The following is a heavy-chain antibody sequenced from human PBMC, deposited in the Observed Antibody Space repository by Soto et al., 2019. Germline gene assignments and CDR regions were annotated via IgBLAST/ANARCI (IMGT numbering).Heavy chain of an antibody. D-gene: IGHD3-10*01. V-gene: IGHV3-23*01. J-gene: IGHJ4*02. CDR1: GFTFSTYA. CDR3: AKALNRDFSDFDS. CDR2: ISDSGANT. Sequence: EVQMLESGGGLVQPGGSLRLSCAASGFTFSTYAMTWVRQAPDKGLEWVSTISDSGANTYYADSMKGRFTISRDNSKNTLYLQMNILRADDTAVYDCAKALNRDFSDFDSWGQGTQVIVSS.